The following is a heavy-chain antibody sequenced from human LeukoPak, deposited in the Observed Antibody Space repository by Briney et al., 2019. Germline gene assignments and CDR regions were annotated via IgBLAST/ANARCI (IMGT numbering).Heavy chain of an antibody. CDR3: ARDRLGDYDHSGYYDK. Sequence: GESLTLSCAASGFTFSDYYMSWIRQAPGKGLEWVSYICDSGRTIYYADSVKSRFTISRDNAKNSVYLQMNNLGAEDTAVYDCARDRLGDYDHSGYYDKWGQGTLVTVSS. CDR1: GFTFSDYY. D-gene: IGHD3-22*01. J-gene: IGHJ4*02. V-gene: IGHV3-11*01. CDR2: ICDSGRTI.